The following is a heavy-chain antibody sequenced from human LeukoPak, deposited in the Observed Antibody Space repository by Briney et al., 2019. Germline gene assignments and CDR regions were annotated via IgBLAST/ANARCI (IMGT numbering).Heavy chain of an antibody. J-gene: IGHJ4*02. Sequence: NPSETLSLTCAVYGGSFSGYYWSWIRQPPGKGLEWIGEVNRSGSTNYNPSLKSRVTISVDTSKNQFSLKLSSVTAADTAVYCCARARVRGVSYWGQGTLVTVSS. V-gene: IGHV4-34*01. CDR2: VNRSGST. CDR1: GGSFSGYY. CDR3: ARARVRGVSY. D-gene: IGHD3-10*01.